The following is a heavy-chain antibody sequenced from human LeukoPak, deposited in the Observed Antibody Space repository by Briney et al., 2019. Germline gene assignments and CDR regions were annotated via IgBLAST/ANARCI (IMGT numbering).Heavy chain of an antibody. J-gene: IGHJ4*02. D-gene: IGHD2-2*01. CDR1: GFTFNNYG. CDR3: AKGPLRGTAAAIDY. Sequence: PGKSLRLSCAASGFTFNNYGMHWVRQAPGKGLEWVAVISYDGRNKHYPDSVKGRFTIYRDISTDTLWLQMDSLRTEDTAVYYCAKGPLRGTAAAIDYWGQGTLVTVSS. V-gene: IGHV3-30*18. CDR2: ISYDGRNK.